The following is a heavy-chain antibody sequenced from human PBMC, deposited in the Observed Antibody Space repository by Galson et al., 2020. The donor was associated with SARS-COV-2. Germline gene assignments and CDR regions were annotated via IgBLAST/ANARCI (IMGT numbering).Heavy chain of an antibody. CDR3: ARGGIYYYDSSGYYSYYYGMDV. J-gene: IGHJ6*02. CDR2: INHSGST. D-gene: IGHD3-22*01. CDR1: GGSFSGYY. V-gene: IGHV4-34*01. Sequence: SQTLSLTCAVYGGSFSGYYWSWIRQPPGKGLEWIGEINHSGSTNYNPSLKSRVTISVDTSKNQFSLKLSSVTAADTAVYYCARGGIYYYDSSGYYSYYYGMDVWAKGPRSPSP.